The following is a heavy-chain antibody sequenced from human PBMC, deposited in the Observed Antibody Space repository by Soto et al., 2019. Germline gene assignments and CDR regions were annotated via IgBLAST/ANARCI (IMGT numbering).Heavy chain of an antibody. V-gene: IGHV3-23*01. J-gene: IGHJ6*03. CDR1: GFTFSNYA. CDR2: ISGSGGTT. D-gene: IGHD2-2*01. CDR3: ALRYCSRTTCPPLNSYFYMDV. Sequence: TGGSLRLSCAASGFTFSNYAMTWVRQAPGKGLEWVSGISGSGGTTFYAGSVKGRFPISRDNSKNTLYLQMNSLRAEDTAVYYCALRYCSRTTCPPLNSYFYMDVWGKGTTVTVSS.